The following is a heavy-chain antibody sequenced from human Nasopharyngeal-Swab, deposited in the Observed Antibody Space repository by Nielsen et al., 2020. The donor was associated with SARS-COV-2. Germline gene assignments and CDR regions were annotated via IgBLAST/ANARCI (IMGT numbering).Heavy chain of an antibody. D-gene: IGHD3-22*01. CDR2: IKQDGSEK. J-gene: IGHJ3*02. Sequence: GESLKISCAAPGFTFSSYWMSWVRQAPGKGLEWVANIKQDGSEKYYVDSVKGRFTISRDNAKNSLYLQMNSLRAEDTAVYYCARPVGGYYPEVDDAFDIWGQGTMVTVSS. CDR1: GFTFSSYW. V-gene: IGHV3-7*01. CDR3: ARPVGGYYPEVDDAFDI.